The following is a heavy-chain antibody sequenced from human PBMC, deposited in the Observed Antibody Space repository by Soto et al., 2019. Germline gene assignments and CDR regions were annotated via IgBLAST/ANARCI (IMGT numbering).Heavy chain of an antibody. D-gene: IGHD6-19*01. J-gene: IGHJ4*02. CDR2: ISFDGRHK. CDR1: GFTFSNHG. CDR3: AKDSSGWYFFFDY. V-gene: IGHV3-30*18. Sequence: GGSLRLSCEASGFTFSNHGMHWVRQARGKGLEWVAVISFDGRHKDYADFAKGRFTVSRDHSKSTVYLEMNSLKVDDTATYYCAKDSSGWYFFFDYWGQGTQVTVSS.